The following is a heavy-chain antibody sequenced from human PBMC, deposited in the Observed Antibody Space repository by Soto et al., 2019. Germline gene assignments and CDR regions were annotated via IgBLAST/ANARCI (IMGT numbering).Heavy chain of an antibody. CDR1: GGTFNNYT. Sequence: QVQLVQSGAEVKKPGSSVKVSCKASGGTFNNYTISWVRQAPGQGLEWMTRIIPILGIANYAQKFQGRVTITADKSTSTDYMELRSLRSEDTAVYYCAREIGYCSGGSFYSSYACDIWGHGTVVTVSS. V-gene: IGHV1-69*02. D-gene: IGHD2-15*01. J-gene: IGHJ3*02. CDR2: IIPILGIA. CDR3: AREIGYCSGGSFYSSYACDI.